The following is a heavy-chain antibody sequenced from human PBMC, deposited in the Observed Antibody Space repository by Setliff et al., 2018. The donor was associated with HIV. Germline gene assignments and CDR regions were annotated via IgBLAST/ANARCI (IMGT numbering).Heavy chain of an antibody. Sequence: SETLSLTCTVSGGSISSSSHYWGWIRQPPGKGLEWIGSIYYSGGTYYNPSLKSRVTIAVDTSKNQFSLNLSSVTAAETAVYYCAREFSSSSFDQWGQGTLVTVSS. CDR2: IYYSGGT. V-gene: IGHV4-39*07. J-gene: IGHJ4*02. CDR3: AREFSSSSFDQ. CDR1: GGSISSSSHY. D-gene: IGHD6-6*01.